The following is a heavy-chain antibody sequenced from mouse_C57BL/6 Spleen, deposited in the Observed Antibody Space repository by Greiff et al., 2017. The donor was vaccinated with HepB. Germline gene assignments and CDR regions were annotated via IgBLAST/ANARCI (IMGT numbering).Heavy chain of an antibody. V-gene: IGHV1-42*01. CDR2: INPSTGGT. J-gene: IGHJ2*01. D-gene: IGHD2-5*01. Sequence: EVMLVESGPELVKPGASVKISCKASGYSFTGYYMNWVKQSPEKSLEWIGEINPSTGGTTYNQKFKAKATLTVDKSSSTAYMQLKSLTSEDSAVYYCAIPYSNGGPYYFDYWGQGTTLTVSS. CDR3: AIPYSNGGPYYFDY. CDR1: GYSFTGYY.